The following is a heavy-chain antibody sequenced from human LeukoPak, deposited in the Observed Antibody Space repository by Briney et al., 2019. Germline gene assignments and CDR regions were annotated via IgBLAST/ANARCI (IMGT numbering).Heavy chain of an antibody. CDR3: ARGPIVVVPAAGGYYFDY. CDR1: GGSFSGYY. V-gene: IGHV4-34*01. J-gene: IGHJ4*02. D-gene: IGHD2-2*01. Sequence: SETLSLTCAVYGGSFSGYYWSWIRQPPGKGLEWIGEINHSGSTNYNPSLKSRVAISVDTSKNQSSLKLSSVTAADTAVYYCARGPIVVVPAAGGYYFDYWGQGTLVTVSS. CDR2: INHSGST.